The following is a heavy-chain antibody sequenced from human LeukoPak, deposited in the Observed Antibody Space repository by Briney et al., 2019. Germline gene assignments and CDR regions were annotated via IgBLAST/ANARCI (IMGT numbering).Heavy chain of an antibody. Sequence: PSEILSLTCTVSGGSISSYYWSWIRLPPGKGLGWIGYIYYTGATYYNPSLKSRVTISLDTSKNQFSLKLSSVTAADAAVYYCARAGYSYGTGYYFDYWGQGALVTVSS. CDR3: ARAGYSYGTGYYFDY. J-gene: IGHJ4*02. CDR2: IYYTGAT. D-gene: IGHD5-18*01. CDR1: GGSISSYY. V-gene: IGHV4-59*01.